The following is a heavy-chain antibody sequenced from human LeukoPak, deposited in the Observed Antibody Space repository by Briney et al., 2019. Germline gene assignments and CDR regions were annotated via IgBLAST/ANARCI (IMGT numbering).Heavy chain of an antibody. Sequence: SVKVSCKASGGTFSSYTISWVRQAPGQGLEWMGRIIPILGIANYAQKFQGRVTITADKSTSTAYMEQSSLRSEDTAVYYCASLERRGYYYYYMDVWGKGTTVTVSS. CDR3: ASLERRGYYYYYMDV. CDR2: IIPILGIA. J-gene: IGHJ6*03. D-gene: IGHD1-1*01. CDR1: GGTFSSYT. V-gene: IGHV1-69*02.